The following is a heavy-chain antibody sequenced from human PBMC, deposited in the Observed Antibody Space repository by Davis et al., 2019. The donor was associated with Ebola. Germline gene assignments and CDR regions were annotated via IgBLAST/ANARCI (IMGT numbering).Heavy chain of an antibody. V-gene: IGHV3-66*01. D-gene: IGHD6-13*01. CDR2: IYSGGST. Sequence: PGGSLRLSCAASGFTVSSTYMSWVRQAPGKGLEWVAVIYSGGSTYYADSVKGRFTISRDNSKNMLYVQMNSLRAEDTAVYYCTIATSSSWYVRWGQGTLVTVSS. CDR1: GFTVSSTY. J-gene: IGHJ4*02. CDR3: TIATSSSWYVR.